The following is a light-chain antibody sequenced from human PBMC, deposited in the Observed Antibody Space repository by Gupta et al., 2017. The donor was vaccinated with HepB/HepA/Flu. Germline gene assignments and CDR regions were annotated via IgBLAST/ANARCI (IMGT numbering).Light chain of an antibody. Sequence: EVVLTQSPGTLSLSPGETATLSCRASRTVSNLYLSWYQQKPGQAPRRLIFGTSNRATGVPDRFSGSGSGADFSLTISRVEPEDFAVYFCQQDGTPPLTFGGGTTVEI. CDR3: QQDGTPPLT. J-gene: IGKJ4*01. CDR2: GTS. V-gene: IGKV3-20*01. CDR1: RTVSNLY.